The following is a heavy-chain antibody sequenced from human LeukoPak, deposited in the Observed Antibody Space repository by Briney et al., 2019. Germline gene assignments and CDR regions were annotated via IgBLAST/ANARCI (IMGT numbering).Heavy chain of an antibody. CDR1: GYTFTGYY. D-gene: IGHD3-22*01. V-gene: IGHV1-2*02. CDR2: INPNSGGT. CDR3: ARSTPYGYYDSSGNEAIDY. Sequence: GASVKVSCKASGYTFTGYYMHWVRQAPGQGLEWMGWINPNSGGTNYAQKFQGRVTMTRDTSISTAYMELSRLRSDDTAVYYCARSTPYGYYDSSGNEAIDYWGQGTLVTVSS. J-gene: IGHJ4*02.